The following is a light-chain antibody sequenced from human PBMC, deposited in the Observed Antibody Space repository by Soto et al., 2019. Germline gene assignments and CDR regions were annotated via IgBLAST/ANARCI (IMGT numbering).Light chain of an antibody. CDR1: QAIRND. Sequence: IQMTQSPSSLSASVGDRVTITCRASQAIRNDLGWYQQKPGKAPKLLIYTASTLQSGVPSRFSGSGSGADFTLTIRSLQPEDSATYYCLHDYSYPRTFGQGTKVDTK. CDR2: TAS. V-gene: IGKV1-6*01. CDR3: LHDYSYPRT. J-gene: IGKJ1*01.